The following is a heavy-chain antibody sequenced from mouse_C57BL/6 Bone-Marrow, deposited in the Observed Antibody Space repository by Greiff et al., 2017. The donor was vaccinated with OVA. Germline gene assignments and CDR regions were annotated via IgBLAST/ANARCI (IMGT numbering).Heavy chain of an antibody. J-gene: IGHJ3*01. V-gene: IGHV6-6*01. CDR2: IRNKANNHAT. CDR1: GFTFSDAW. Sequence: EVQGVESGGGLVQPGGSMKLSCAASGFTFSDAWMDWVRQSPEKGLEWVAEIRNKANNHATYYAESVKGRFTISIDDSKSSVHMQMNSLRAEDTGIYYCTLGFAYWGQGTLVTVSA. CDR3: TLGFAY.